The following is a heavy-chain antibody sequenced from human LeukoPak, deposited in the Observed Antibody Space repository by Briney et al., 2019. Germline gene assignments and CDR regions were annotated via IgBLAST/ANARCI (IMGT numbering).Heavy chain of an antibody. V-gene: IGHV4-59*01. CDR3: ASSITIFGVFTYFAY. D-gene: IGHD3-3*01. Sequence: PSETLSLTCTVSGGSISSYYWSWIRQPPGKGLEWIGYIYYSGSTNYNPSLKSRVTISVDTSKNQFSLKLSSVTAADTAVYYCASSITIFGVFTYFAYWGQGPLVTVSA. J-gene: IGHJ4*02. CDR1: GGSISSYY. CDR2: IYYSGST.